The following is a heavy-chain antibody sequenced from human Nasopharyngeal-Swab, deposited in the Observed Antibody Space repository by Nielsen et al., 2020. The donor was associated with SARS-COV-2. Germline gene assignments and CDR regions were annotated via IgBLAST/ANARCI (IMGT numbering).Heavy chain of an antibody. CDR1: GFTFSNYD. J-gene: IGHJ4*03. V-gene: IGHV3-23*01. Sequence: GGSLRLSCAASGFTFSNYDMSWVRQAPGKGLEWVSNIRGSTTGTYYAASVRGRFTISRDNSNNTLYLQMNSLRADDTARYYCATQNFDYWGQGTTVTVSS. CDR2: IRGSTTGT. CDR3: ATQNFDY.